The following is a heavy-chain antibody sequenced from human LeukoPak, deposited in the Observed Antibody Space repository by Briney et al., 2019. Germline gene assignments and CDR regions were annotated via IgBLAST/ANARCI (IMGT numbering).Heavy chain of an antibody. Sequence: PSETLSLTCIVSGDSISSSYWNWIRQPPGKGLEWIGYIYYSGSTNYNPSLKSRVTMLLDTSKNQFYLKLSSVAAADTAVYYCARGPYGRFDYWGQGMLVTVSS. CDR3: ARGPYGRFDY. CDR1: GDSISSSY. CDR2: IYYSGST. V-gene: IGHV4-59*01. J-gene: IGHJ4*02. D-gene: IGHD2-21*01.